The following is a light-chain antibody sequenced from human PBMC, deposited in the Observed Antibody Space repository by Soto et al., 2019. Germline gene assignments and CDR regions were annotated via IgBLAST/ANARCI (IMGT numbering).Light chain of an antibody. CDR1: QSVSSY. V-gene: IGKV3-11*01. J-gene: IGKJ4*01. CDR2: DAS. Sequence: EIVLTQSPATLSLSPGERAALSCRVSQSVSSYLAWYQQKPGQAPRLLIYDASNRATGIPARFSGSGSGTDLTLTISSLEPEDFAVYYCQQRSNWPSTFGGGTRVEIK. CDR3: QQRSNWPST.